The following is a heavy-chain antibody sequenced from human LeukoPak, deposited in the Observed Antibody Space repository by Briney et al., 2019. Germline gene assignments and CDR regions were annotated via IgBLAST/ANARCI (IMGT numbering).Heavy chain of an antibody. CDR3: ARDFGYHDGSVGAFDI. D-gene: IGHD3-22*01. Sequence: ASVKVSCKASGYTFTGCYMHWVRQAPGQGLEWMGWINPSGGSTSYAQKLQGRVTMTRDRPTSTVYMELSSLRSEDTAVYYCARDFGYHDGSVGAFDIWGQGTMVTVSS. CDR2: INPSGGST. V-gene: IGHV1-46*04. CDR1: GYTFTGCY. J-gene: IGHJ3*02.